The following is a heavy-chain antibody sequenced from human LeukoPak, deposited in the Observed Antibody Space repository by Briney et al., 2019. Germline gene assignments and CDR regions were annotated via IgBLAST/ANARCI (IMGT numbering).Heavy chain of an antibody. V-gene: IGHV4-59*01. CDR3: ARYGSGRAYYYYMDV. CDR1: GDSISIYY. CDR2: ISDSGST. J-gene: IGHJ6*03. D-gene: IGHD3-10*01. Sequence: NPSETLSLTCTVSGDSISIYYWSWTRQPPGKGLEWLGYISDSGSTNYNPSLKSRVTISVDTSKRQFSLKLSSVTAADTAVYYCARYGSGRAYYYYMDVWGKGTTVTVSS.